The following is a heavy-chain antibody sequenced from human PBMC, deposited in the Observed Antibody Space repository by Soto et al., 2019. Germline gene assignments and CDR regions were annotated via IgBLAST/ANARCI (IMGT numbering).Heavy chain of an antibody. CDR1: GYNFNGYY. CDR2: INPNNGGT. J-gene: IGHJ4*02. V-gene: IGHV1-2*04. CDR3: AREGDSNGLYYFDQ. Sequence: ASVKVSCKASGYNFNGYYMHWVRQAPGQGLEWMGWINPNNGGTGYAQKFQGWVTMTRDTSISTVFLELSRLTSGDAAVYSCAREGDSNGLYYFDQGGKGPVVTVS. D-gene: IGHD3-22*01.